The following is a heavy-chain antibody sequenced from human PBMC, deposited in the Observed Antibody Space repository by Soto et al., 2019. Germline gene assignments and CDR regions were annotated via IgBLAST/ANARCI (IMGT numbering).Heavy chain of an antibody. CDR2: IYYSGST. J-gene: IGHJ6*03. V-gene: IGHV4-59*08. D-gene: IGHD3-3*01. Sequence: SETLSLTCTVSGGSISSYYWSWIRQPPGKGLEWIGYIYYSGSTNYNPSLKSRVTISVDTSKNQFSLKLSSVTAADTAVYYCARLWSGYYTHYYYMDVWGKGATVTVSS. CDR3: ARLWSGYYTHYYYMDV. CDR1: GGSISSYY.